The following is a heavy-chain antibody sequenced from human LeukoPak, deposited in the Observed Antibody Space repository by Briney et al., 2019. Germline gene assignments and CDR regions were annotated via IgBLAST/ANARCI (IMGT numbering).Heavy chain of an antibody. CDR3: AKDMDVGGYGSGSYFDY. CDR1: GDSLSSYY. V-gene: IGHV3-11*04. Sequence: LSLTCTVSGDSLSSYYWTWIRQAPGKGLEWISHISSSGTTIYYADSVKGRFTISRDNAKNSLYLQMNSLRAEDTAVCYCAKDMDVGGYGSGSYFDYWGQGTLVTVSS. J-gene: IGHJ4*02. CDR2: ISSSGTTI. D-gene: IGHD3-10*01.